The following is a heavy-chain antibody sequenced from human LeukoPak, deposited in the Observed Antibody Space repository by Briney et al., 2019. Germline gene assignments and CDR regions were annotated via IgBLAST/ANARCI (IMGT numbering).Heavy chain of an antibody. CDR3: ARDFYDGFALDY. Sequence: GGSLRLSCAASGFTLSSHTMNWVRQAPGRGLEWVSAISTNDIQYTDSVKGRFTISRDNARNSLYLQMDNLRAEDTGVYYCARDFYDGFALDYWGQGTLVTVSS. V-gene: IGHV3-21*03. D-gene: IGHD2/OR15-2a*01. J-gene: IGHJ4*02. CDR2: ISTNDI. CDR1: GFTLSSHT.